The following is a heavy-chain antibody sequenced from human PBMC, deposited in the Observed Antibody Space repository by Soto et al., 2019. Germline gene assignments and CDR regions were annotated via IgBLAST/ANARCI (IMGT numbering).Heavy chain of an antibody. CDR1: GYTFTDYG. V-gene: IGHV1-18*01. CDR2: ISPYTGDT. J-gene: IGHJ5*02. D-gene: IGHD6-19*01. Sequence: QVQLVQSGAEVKKPGASVKVSCKASGYTFTDYGISWVRQAPGQGLEWMGWISPYTGDTKYPQSLQGRVTVTADTSTSTAYMELTSLKSDDTGVYYCAKAGGWNWFDPWGQGTLVSVSS. CDR3: AKAGGWNWFDP.